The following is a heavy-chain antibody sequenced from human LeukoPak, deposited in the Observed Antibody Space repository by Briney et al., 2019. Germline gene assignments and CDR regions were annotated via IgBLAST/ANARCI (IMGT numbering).Heavy chain of an antibody. CDR3: SRSSGYNYDYDAFYV. V-gene: IGHV3-23*01. Sequence: GGSLRLSCAASGFTFSSYAMSWVRQAPGKGLEWVSAISGSGGSTYYADSVKDRFTISRDNAKTSLYLQMNSLRAEDTAVDYCSRSSGYNYDYDAFYVRGQGTMVTFSS. CDR1: GFTFSSYA. D-gene: IGHD5-18*01. CDR2: ISGSGGST. J-gene: IGHJ3*01.